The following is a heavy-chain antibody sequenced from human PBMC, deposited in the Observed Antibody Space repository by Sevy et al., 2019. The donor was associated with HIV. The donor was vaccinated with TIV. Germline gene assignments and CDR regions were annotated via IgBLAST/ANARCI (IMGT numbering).Heavy chain of an antibody. CDR1: GYTFTSYD. V-gene: IGHV1-8*01. CDR2: MNPNSGNT. J-gene: IGHJ6*02. Sequence: ASVKVSCKASGYTFTSYDINWVRQATGQGLEWMGWMNPNSGNTGYAQKFQGRVTMTRNTSISTAYMELSSLRSEDTAVYYCARGRYRSSTSCYEFSDDGMDVWGQGTTVTVSS. CDR3: ARGRYRSSTSCYEFSDDGMDV. D-gene: IGHD2-2*01.